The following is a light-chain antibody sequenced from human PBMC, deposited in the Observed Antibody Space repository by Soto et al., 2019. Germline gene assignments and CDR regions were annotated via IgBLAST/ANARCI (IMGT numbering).Light chain of an antibody. CDR3: QQYGTSPIT. CDR1: QSVSNQ. J-gene: IGKJ5*01. Sequence: EIVLTQSPVTLSLSPGERATLSCRASQSVSNQLAWYQQKPGQAPRLLIYDASNRATGIPARFSGSGSGTDFTLAISSLEPEDFAVYYCQQYGTSPITFGQGTRLEI. CDR2: DAS. V-gene: IGKV3-11*01.